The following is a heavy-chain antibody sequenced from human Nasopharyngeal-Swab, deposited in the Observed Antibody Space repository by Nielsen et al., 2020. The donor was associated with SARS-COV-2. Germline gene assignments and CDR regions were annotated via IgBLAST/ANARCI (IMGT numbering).Heavy chain of an antibody. CDR3: ARDRYGSGSFLGY. D-gene: IGHD3-10*01. V-gene: IGHV1-46*01. CDR1: GYSFTSYP. Sequence: ASVKVSCKASGYSFTSYPMYWVRQPPGQGLEWMGVINPSGGSATYAQRFQGKVTMARDTSTSTVFMELSSLKSEDTAVYYCARDRYGSGSFLGYWGQGTLVTVSS. J-gene: IGHJ4*02. CDR2: INPSGGSA.